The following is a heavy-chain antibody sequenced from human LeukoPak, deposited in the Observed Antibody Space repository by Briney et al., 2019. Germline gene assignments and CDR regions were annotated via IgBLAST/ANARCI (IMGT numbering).Heavy chain of an antibody. Sequence: PSGTLSLTCAVSGGSISSSNWWSWIRQPPGKGLEWIGEIYHSGSTNYNPSLKSRVTISVDKSKTQFSLKLSSVTAADTAVYYCARVGTTMVRGVIIDYYYYMDVWGKGTTVTISS. CDR1: GGSISSSNW. CDR3: ARVGTTMVRGVIIDYYYYMDV. D-gene: IGHD3-10*01. V-gene: IGHV4-4*02. J-gene: IGHJ6*03. CDR2: IYHSGST.